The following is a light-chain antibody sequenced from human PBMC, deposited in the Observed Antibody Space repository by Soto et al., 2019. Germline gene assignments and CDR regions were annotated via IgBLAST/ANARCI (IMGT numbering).Light chain of an antibody. CDR1: QSVNNN. V-gene: IGKV3-15*01. CDR3: QQYNKWPLT. Sequence: EIVLTQSPATLSLPPGERATLSCTASQSVNNNVAWYQQKPGHTPRLLIYSASIGATGTPARFSGSGSGSDFTLTISSLQSEDFAVYYCQQYNKWPLTFGPGTKVDIK. CDR2: SAS. J-gene: IGKJ3*01.